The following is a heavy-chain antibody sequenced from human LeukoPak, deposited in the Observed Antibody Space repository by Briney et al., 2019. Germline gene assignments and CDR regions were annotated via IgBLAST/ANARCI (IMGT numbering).Heavy chain of an antibody. CDR2: IDYYGNT. J-gene: IGHJ4*02. CDR3: AREGCSSTSCLYYFDY. V-gene: IGHV4-39*07. D-gene: IGHD2-2*01. CDR1: GGSISSIKSY. Sequence: SETLSLTCTVSGGSISSIKSYWGWIRQSPGKGLEWIGSIDYYGNTYYNPSLRSRVTMSLDTFKNQFSLQLNSVTPEDTAVYYCAREGCSSTSCLYYFDYWGQGTLVTVSS.